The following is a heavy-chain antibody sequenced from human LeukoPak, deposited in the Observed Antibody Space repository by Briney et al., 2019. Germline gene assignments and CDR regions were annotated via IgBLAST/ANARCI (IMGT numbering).Heavy chain of an antibody. CDR3: ARDPIVGYSYGSYYFDY. CDR1: GFTISSYA. J-gene: IGHJ4*02. CDR2: ISYDGSNK. D-gene: IGHD5-18*01. Sequence: GGSLRLSCAASGFTISSYAMHWVRQAPGKGLEWVAVISYDGSNKYYADSVKGRFTISRDNSKNTLYLQMNSLRAEDTAVYYCARDPIVGYSYGSYYFDYWGQGTLVTVSS. V-gene: IGHV3-30*04.